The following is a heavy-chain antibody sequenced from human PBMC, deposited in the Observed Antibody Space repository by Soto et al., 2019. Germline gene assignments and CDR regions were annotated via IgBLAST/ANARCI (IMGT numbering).Heavy chain of an antibody. D-gene: IGHD6-13*01. CDR2: IYPGDSDT. CDR3: ARHSERVAAAGTFLPNSVYYYGMDL. CDR1: GYSFTSYW. V-gene: IGHV5-51*01. Sequence: GESLKISCKGSGYSFTSYWIGWVRQMPGKGLEWMGIIYPGDSDTRYSPSFQGQVTISADKSISTAYLQWSSLKASDTAMYYCARHSERVAAAGTFLPNSVYYYGMDLWGQGTTVTVSS. J-gene: IGHJ6*02.